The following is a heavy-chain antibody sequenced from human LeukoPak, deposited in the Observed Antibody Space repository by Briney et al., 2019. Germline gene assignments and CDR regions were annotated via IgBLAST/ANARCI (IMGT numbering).Heavy chain of an antibody. Sequence: GGSLRLSCAASGFTFSSYWMHWVRQAPGKGLVWVSRINSDGSSTSYADSVKGRFTISRDNSKNTLYLQMNSLRAEDTAVYYCAKDRSGTAVAGTGGDYWGQGTLVTVSS. V-gene: IGHV3-74*01. D-gene: IGHD6-19*01. CDR2: INSDGSST. CDR1: GFTFSSYW. J-gene: IGHJ4*02. CDR3: AKDRSGTAVAGTGGDY.